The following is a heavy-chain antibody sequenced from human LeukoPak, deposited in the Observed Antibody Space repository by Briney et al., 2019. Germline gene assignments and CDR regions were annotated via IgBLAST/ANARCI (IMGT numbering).Heavy chain of an antibody. CDR1: GFTFSSYA. J-gene: IGHJ4*02. D-gene: IGHD5-18*01. CDR2: ISGSGGST. V-gene: IGHV3-23*01. CDR3: AKPRGIKLCFAAFDS. Sequence: GGSLRLSCAASGFTFSSYAMSWVRQAPGKGLEWVSAISGSGGSTYYADSVKGRFTISRDNSKNTLYLQMNSLRAEDTAVYYCAKPRGIKLCFAAFDSWSQGTLVTVSS.